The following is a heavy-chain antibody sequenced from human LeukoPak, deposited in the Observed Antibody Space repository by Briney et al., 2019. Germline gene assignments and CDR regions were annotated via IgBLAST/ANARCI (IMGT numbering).Heavy chain of an antibody. J-gene: IGHJ4*02. D-gene: IGHD1-26*01. CDR3: ARASAGATYDC. Sequence: PSETLSLTCTVSGGSISSSSYYWGWIRQPPGKGLEWIGYIYYSGSTYYNPSLKSRVTISVDTSKNQFSLKLSSVTAADTAVYYCARASAGATYDCWGQGTLVTVSS. CDR2: IYYSGST. CDR1: GGSISSSSYY. V-gene: IGHV4-30-4*08.